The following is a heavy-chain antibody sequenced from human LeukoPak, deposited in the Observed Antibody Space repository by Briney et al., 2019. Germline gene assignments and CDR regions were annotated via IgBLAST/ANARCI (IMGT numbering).Heavy chain of an antibody. CDR2: ISSSSTTI. V-gene: IGHV3-48*04. CDR3: ARDGGSGTRSYYYYGLDV. J-gene: IGHJ6*02. Sequence: GGSLRLSCAASGFTFSSYSMNWVRQAPEKGLEWLSYISSSSTTIYYEDSVKGRFTISRDNAKNSLYLQMNSLRAEDTALYYCARDGGSGTRSYYYYGLDVWGQGTTVTVSS. D-gene: IGHD3-10*01. CDR1: GFTFSSYS.